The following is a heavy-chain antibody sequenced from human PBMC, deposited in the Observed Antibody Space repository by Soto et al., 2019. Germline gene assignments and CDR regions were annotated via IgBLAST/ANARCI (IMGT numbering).Heavy chain of an antibody. Sequence: ASVKVSCKASGYPFTGPYIYWVRQAPGQGLEWMGWINPSSGGTEFAEKFQGRVTVTRDTSIRTVFLELNSLTSDDTGVYFCAGDFRTYSHGGDVWGQGTAVTVSS. V-gene: IGHV1-2*02. CDR2: INPSSGGT. CDR3: AGDFRTYSHGGDV. J-gene: IGHJ6*02. CDR1: GYPFTGPY. D-gene: IGHD5-18*01.